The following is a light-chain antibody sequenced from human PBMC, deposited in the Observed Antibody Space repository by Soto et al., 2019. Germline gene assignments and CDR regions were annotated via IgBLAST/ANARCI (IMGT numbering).Light chain of an antibody. Sequence: EIVMTQSPATLSVSPGERATLSCRASQSMSIHLAWYQQKPGQAPRLLIYGASTRDTGTPARFSGSGSGTEFTLTISSLQSEDFAVYYCQQYNNWPSWTFGQGTKVEIK. CDR1: QSMSIH. CDR3: QQYNNWPSWT. CDR2: GAS. J-gene: IGKJ1*01. V-gene: IGKV3-15*01.